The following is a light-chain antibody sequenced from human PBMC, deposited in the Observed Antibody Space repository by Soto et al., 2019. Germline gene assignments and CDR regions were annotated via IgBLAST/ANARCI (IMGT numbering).Light chain of an antibody. CDR2: DAS. J-gene: IGKJ1*01. V-gene: IGKV1-5*01. CDR3: LQYSSHSWT. CDR1: RSISDW. Sequence: DIQMTQSPSTLSASVGDRVTITCRASRSISDWLAWYQQKPGKAPELLIFDASSLKSGVPSRRSGSGSGTEFPLTTSRLQPDDLATCYCLQYSSHSWTFGQGTKVEIK.